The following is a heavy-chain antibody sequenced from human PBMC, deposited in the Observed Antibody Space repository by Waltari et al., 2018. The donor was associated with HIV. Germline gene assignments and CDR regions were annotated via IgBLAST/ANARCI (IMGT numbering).Heavy chain of an antibody. CDR1: GGSISSYY. V-gene: IGHV4-59*01. D-gene: IGHD2-15*01. Sequence: QVQLQESGPGLVKPSETLSLTCTVSGGSISSYYWSWIRQPPGKGLEWIGYIYYGGSTNYNLSLKSRVTISVDTSKKQFSLKLSSVTAADTAVYYCAREGYCSGGSCFNAFDIWGQGTMVTVSS. J-gene: IGHJ3*02. CDR3: AREGYCSGGSCFNAFDI. CDR2: IYYGGST.